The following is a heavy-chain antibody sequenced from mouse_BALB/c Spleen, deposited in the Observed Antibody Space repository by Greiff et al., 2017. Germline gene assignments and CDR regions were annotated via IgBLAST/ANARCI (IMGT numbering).Heavy chain of an antibody. J-gene: IGHJ2*01. D-gene: IGHD2-4*01. CDR2: ISSGSSTI. Sequence: EVKVEESGGGLVQPGGSRKLSCAASGFTFSSFGMHWVRQAPEKGLEWVAYISSGSSTIYYADTVKGRFTISRDNPKNTLFLQMTSLRSEDTAMYYCARSGDYDGFDYWGQGTTLTVSS. CDR3: ARSGDYDGFDY. CDR1: GFTFSSFG. V-gene: IGHV5-17*02.